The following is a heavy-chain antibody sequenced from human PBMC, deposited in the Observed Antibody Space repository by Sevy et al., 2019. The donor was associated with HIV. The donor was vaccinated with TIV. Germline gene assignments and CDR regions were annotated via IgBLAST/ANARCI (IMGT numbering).Heavy chain of an antibody. D-gene: IGHD2-8*01. CDR3: AKDRRNGAGAFYYYYYGMDV. CDR1: GFTFSSYG. Sequence: GGSLRLSCAASGFTFSSYGMHWVRQAPGKGLEWAAVISYDGRNKYYADSVKGRFTISRDNSKNTLYLQMNSLRAEDTAVYYCAKDRRNGAGAFYYYYYGMDVWGQGTTVTVSS. J-gene: IGHJ6*02. CDR2: ISYDGRNK. V-gene: IGHV3-30*18.